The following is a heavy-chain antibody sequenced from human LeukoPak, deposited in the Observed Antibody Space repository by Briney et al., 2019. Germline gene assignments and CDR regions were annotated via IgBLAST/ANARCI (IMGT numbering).Heavy chain of an antibody. CDR1: ACSISSGGYY. CDR2: IYYSGST. Sequence: PSQTLSLTCTVSACSISSGGYYWSWIPQPPGKGLEWIGYIYYSGSTSYNPSLKSRVTISADTSKNQFSLKLSSVTAADTAVYYCARWADYWGQGTLVTVSS. V-gene: IGHV4-31*03. CDR3: ARWADY. D-gene: IGHD1-26*01. J-gene: IGHJ4*02.